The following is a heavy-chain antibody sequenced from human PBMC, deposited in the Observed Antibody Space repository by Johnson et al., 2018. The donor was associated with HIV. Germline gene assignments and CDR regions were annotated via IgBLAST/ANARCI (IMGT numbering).Heavy chain of an antibody. CDR1: GFTFDDYG. J-gene: IGHJ3*02. Sequence: VQLVESGGGVVQPGRSLRLSCAASGFTFDDYGMSWVRQAPGKGLEWVSGINWNGGSTGYADSVKGRFTISRDNAKNSLYLQMNSLRAEDTAVYYCARDRGYWDAFDIWGQGTMVTVSS. CDR3: ARDRGYWDAFDI. V-gene: IGHV3-20*04. CDR2: INWNGGST. D-gene: IGHD3-22*01.